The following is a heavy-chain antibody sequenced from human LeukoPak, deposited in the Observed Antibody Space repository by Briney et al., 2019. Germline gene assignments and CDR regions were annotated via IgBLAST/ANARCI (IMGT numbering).Heavy chain of an antibody. CDR2: ISAYNGNT. V-gene: IGHV1-18*01. D-gene: IGHD6-13*01. CDR3: ARIMGILSSSWSGDY. CDR1: GYTFTSYG. J-gene: IGHJ4*02. Sequence: ASVKVSCKASGYTFTSYGISWVRQAPGQGLEWMGWISAYNGNTNYAQKLQGRVTMTTDTSTSTAYMELRSLRSVDTAVYYCARIMGILSSSWSGDYWGQGTLVTVSS.